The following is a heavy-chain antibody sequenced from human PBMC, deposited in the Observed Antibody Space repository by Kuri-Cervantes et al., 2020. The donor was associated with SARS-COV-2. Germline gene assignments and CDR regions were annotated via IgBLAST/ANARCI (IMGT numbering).Heavy chain of an antibody. J-gene: IGHJ4*02. CDR3: ARSDRPTVTMNRSVPY. CDR2: IIPIFGTA. CDR1: GGTFSSYA. Sequence: SVKVSCKASGGTFSSYAISWVRQAPGQGLEWMGGIIPIFGTANYAQKFQGRVTMTRDTSTSTVYMELSSLRSEDTAVYYCARSDRPTVTMNRSVPYWGQGTLVTVSS. V-gene: IGHV1-69*05. D-gene: IGHD4-17*01.